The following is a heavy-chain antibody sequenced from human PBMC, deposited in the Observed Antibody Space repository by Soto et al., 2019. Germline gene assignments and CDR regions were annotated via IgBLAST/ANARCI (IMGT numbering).Heavy chain of an antibody. CDR2: IKTDGSAA. J-gene: IGHJ4*02. V-gene: IGHV3-74*01. D-gene: IGHD6-19*01. CDR1: GFTFDSHW. Sequence: VESGGVWVQPGGSLRLSCAASGFTFDSHWMHWVRQAPGEGLVWVSRIKTDGSAAAYADSVKGRFTFSRDNTKNTLYLQMNSLRAEDTAVYFCVRESGVAADCWGQGTLVTVS. CDR3: VRESGVAADC.